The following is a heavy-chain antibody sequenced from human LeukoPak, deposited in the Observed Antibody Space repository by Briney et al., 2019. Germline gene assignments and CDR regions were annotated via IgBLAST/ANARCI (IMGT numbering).Heavy chain of an antibody. CDR3: ARVSGYDILTGYPIDY. Sequence: ASVKVSCKVSGYTLTELSMHWVRQAPGKGLEWMGGFDPEDGETIYAQKFQGRVTMTTDTSTSTAYMELRSLRSDDTAVYYCARVSGYDILTGYPIDYWGQGTLVTVSS. J-gene: IGHJ4*02. V-gene: IGHV1-24*01. CDR1: GYTLTELS. D-gene: IGHD3-9*01. CDR2: FDPEDGET.